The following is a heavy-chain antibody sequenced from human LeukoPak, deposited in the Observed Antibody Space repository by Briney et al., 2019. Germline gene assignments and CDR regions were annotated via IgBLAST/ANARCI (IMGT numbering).Heavy chain of an antibody. CDR3: ARGILAKGYFDL. D-gene: IGHD3-9*01. CDR2: IKHSGST. Sequence: SETLSLTCAVYGGSFSDYYWSWIRQTPGEGLQWIGGIKHSGSTDYNPSLKSRVTMSVDTSKNQFSLKLTSVTAADTAVYYCARGILAKGYFDLWGRDTLVTVSS. J-gene: IGHJ2*01. CDR1: GGSFSDYY. V-gene: IGHV4-34*01.